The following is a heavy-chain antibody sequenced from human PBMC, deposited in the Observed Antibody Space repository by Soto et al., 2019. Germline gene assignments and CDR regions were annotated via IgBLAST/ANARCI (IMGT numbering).Heavy chain of an antibody. Sequence: GGSLRLSCAASGFTFSSYAMHWVRQAPGKGLEWVAVISYDGSNKYYADSVKGRFTISRDNSKNTLYLQMNSLRAEDTAVYYCARDRGIWSRGVYGMDVWGQGTTVTVSS. CDR3: ARDRGIWSRGVYGMDV. J-gene: IGHJ6*02. CDR2: ISYDGSNK. CDR1: GFTFSSYA. V-gene: IGHV3-30-3*01. D-gene: IGHD2-15*01.